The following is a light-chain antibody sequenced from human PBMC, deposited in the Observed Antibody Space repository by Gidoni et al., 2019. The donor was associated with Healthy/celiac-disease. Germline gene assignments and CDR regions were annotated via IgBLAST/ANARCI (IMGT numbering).Light chain of an antibody. CDR1: QSISSY. Sequence: DIQMTQSPSSLSASVGDRVTITCRASQSISSYLNWYQQKPGKAPKFLIYVASSLQSGVPSRFSGSGSGTDFTLTISSLQPEDFATYYCQQSYSIPRTFXQXTKVEIK. V-gene: IGKV1-39*01. CDR3: QQSYSIPRT. J-gene: IGKJ1*01. CDR2: VAS.